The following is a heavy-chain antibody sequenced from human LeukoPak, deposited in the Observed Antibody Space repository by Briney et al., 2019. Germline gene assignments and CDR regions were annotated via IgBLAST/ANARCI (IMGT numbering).Heavy chain of an antibody. CDR2: IDGSSSRT. J-gene: IGHJ5*02. CDR1: GFTFSSYS. D-gene: IGHD4-11*01. CDR3: ARRGTDYCTPSSCHPNWFAP. Sequence: GGSLRLSCAASGFTFSSYSMNWVRQAPGKGLEWLSYIDGSSSRTNYADSVKGRFTISRDNVKNSLYLQMNSLRAEDTAVYFCARRGTDYCTPSSCHPNWFAPWGQGTLVTVSS. V-gene: IGHV3-48*04.